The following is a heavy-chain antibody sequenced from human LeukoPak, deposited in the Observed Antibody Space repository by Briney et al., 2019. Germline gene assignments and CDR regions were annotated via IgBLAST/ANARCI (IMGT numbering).Heavy chain of an antibody. D-gene: IGHD4-17*01. CDR2: ISAYNGNT. CDR3: ARKKRGDYAPGSLGY. CDR1: GYTFTSYG. V-gene: IGHV1-18*01. Sequence: ASVKVSCKASGYTFTSYGISWVRQAPGQGLEWMGWISAYNGNTNYAQKLQGRVTMTTDTSTSTAYMELRSLRSDDTAVYYCARKKRGDYAPGSLGYWGQGTLVTVSS. J-gene: IGHJ4*02.